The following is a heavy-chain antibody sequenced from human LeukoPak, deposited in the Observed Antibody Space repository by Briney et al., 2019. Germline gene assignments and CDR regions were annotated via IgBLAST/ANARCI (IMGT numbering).Heavy chain of an antibody. Sequence: PGGSLRLSCAASGFTFSSYSMNWVRQAPGKGLEWVSSINSSSSYIYYGDSVKGRFTISRDNAKNSLYLQMNSLRAEDTAVYYCAKDYDILTGYFPDAFDIWGQGTMVTVSS. D-gene: IGHD3-9*01. V-gene: IGHV3-21*04. CDR2: INSSSSYI. CDR3: AKDYDILTGYFPDAFDI. J-gene: IGHJ3*02. CDR1: GFTFSSYS.